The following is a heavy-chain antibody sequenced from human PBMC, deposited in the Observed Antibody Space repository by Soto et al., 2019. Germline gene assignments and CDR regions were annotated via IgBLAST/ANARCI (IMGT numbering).Heavy chain of an antibody. CDR3: ARVGAFGMDV. CDR1: GFTFSSYN. Sequence: GGSLRLSCAASGFTFSSYNMNWVRQAPGKGLEWVSYISRSTSTIYYADAVKGRFTISRDNAKNSLYLQMNSLRGEDTAVYYCARVGAFGMDVWGQGTTVTVSS. J-gene: IGHJ6*02. CDR2: ISRSTSTI. V-gene: IGHV3-48*01.